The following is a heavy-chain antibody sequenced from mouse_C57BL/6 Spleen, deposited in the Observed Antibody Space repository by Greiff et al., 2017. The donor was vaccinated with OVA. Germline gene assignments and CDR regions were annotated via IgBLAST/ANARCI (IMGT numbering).Heavy chain of an antibody. V-gene: IGHV5-9*01. CDR3: ARHYYGSGGYYYAMDY. CDR2: ISGGGGNT. J-gene: IGHJ4*01. D-gene: IGHD1-1*01. Sequence: EVKLVESGGGLVKPGGSLKLSCAASGFTFSSYTMSWVRQTPEKRLEWVATISGGGGNTYYPDSVKGRFTISRDNAKNTLYLQMSSLRSEDTALYYCARHYYGSGGYYYAMDYWGQGTSVTVSS. CDR1: GFTFSSYT.